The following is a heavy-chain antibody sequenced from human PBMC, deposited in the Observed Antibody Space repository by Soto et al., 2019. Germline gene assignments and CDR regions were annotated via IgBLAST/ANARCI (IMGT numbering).Heavy chain of an antibody. V-gene: IGHV3-7*01. CDR3: ARGTQEYYDFWSGYYKTWFDP. D-gene: IGHD3-3*01. CDR1: GFTFSSYW. J-gene: IGHJ5*02. Sequence: EVQLVESGGGLVQPGGSLRLSCAASGFTFSSYWMSWVRQAPGKGLEWVANIKQDGSEKYYVDSVKGRFTISRDNDKNSLYLQMNSLRAEDTAVYYCARGTQEYYDFWSGYYKTWFDPWGQGTLVTVSS. CDR2: IKQDGSEK.